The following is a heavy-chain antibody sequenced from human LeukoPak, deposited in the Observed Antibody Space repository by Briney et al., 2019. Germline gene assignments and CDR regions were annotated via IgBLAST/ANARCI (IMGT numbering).Heavy chain of an antibody. D-gene: IGHD1-14*01. CDR3: ARASWVSTTDAVR. V-gene: IGHV3-23*01. CDR2: IRGNGET. CDR1: GLSFSSFA. J-gene: IGHJ4*02. Sequence: GGSLRLSCVATGLSFSSFAMSWVRQGPARGLEWVSSIRGNGETFYGDSVKGRFTLYSDSSTNTVYFQLNNLRVEDTAIYYCARASWVSTTDAVRWGQGTLITVSS.